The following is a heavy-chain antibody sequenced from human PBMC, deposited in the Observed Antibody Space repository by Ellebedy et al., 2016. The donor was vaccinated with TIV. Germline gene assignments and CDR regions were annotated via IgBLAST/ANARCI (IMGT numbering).Heavy chain of an antibody. CDR2: IKPEGSEK. V-gene: IGHV3-7*01. CDR1: GFTFRTQW. D-gene: IGHD2-15*01. J-gene: IGHJ4*02. Sequence: PGGSLRLSCEASGFTFRTQWMSWVRQAPGKGLEWVATIKPEGSEKFHVDSVKGRFTISRDNANNSLSLQMDSLRVEDSALYYCTGGAQDYWGQGTLVTVSS. CDR3: TGGAQDY.